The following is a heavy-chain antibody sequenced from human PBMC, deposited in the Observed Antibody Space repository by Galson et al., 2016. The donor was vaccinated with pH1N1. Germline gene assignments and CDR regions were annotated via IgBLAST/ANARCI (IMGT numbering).Heavy chain of an antibody. CDR1: GYSFTNYW. J-gene: IGHJ6*02. Sequence: QSGAEVKKPGKSLKISCKGSGYSFTNYWIGWVRQMPGKGLEWMGIIYPSDSDTRYSPSFQGQVTISADKSISTAYLQWSSLKASDTAIYYCARGSGSPDSYYYYGMDVWSQGTTVTVSS. V-gene: IGHV5-51*01. CDR2: IYPSDSDT. CDR3: ARGSGSPDSYYYYGMDV. D-gene: IGHD3-10*01.